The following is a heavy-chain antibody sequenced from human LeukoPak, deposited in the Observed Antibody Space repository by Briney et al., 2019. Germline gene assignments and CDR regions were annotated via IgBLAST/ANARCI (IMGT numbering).Heavy chain of an antibody. V-gene: IGHV3-23*01. Sequence: PGGSLRLSCAASGFTFSSYAMSWVRQAPGKGLEWVSAISGSGGSTYYADSVKGRFTISRDNSKNTLYLQMNSLRAEDTAVYYCARNGRNTIFPHYWGQGTLVTVSS. CDR1: GFTFSSYA. CDR3: ARNGRNTIFPHY. J-gene: IGHJ4*02. D-gene: IGHD3-9*01. CDR2: ISGSGGST.